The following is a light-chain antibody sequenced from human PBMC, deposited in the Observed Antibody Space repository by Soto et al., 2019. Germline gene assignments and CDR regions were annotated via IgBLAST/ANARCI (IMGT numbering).Light chain of an antibody. CDR3: QQKVT. J-gene: IGKJ2*01. Sequence: EIVLTQSPGTLSLPLGETATLSCRASQSVSSTYLAWYQQKPGQAPRLLIYGASSRASGIPDRFSGSGSGTDFTLIISRLEPEDFAIYYCQQKVTFGQETKLEIK. CDR1: QSVSSTY. CDR2: GAS. V-gene: IGKV3-20*01.